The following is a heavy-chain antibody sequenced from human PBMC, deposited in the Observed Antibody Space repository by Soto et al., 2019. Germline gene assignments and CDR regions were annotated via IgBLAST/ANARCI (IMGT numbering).Heavy chain of an antibody. J-gene: IGHJ4*02. Sequence: QITLKESGPTLVKPTQTLTLTCSFSGFSLSTTGVGVGWIRQPPGKALEWLGFAYWDDDNRYSPSLNSRLTTTKDTSRNQVDLTMPNTDPVDTARYFCAHRRGGYNWDDAHFDSGGQGTLVTVSS. CDR3: AHRRGGYNWDDAHFDS. V-gene: IGHV2-5*02. CDR1: GFSLSTTGVG. CDR2: AYWDDDN. D-gene: IGHD1-20*01.